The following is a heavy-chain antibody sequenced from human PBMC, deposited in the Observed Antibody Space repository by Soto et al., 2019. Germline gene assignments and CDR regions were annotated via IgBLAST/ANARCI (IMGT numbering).Heavy chain of an antibody. CDR3: ARDRGMVRGVSRSLYGMDV. V-gene: IGHV1-69*13. Sequence: PSVVVSCTASGGTFISSAISLVRQAPVQGLEWMGGIIPIFGTANYAQKFQGRVTITADESTSTAYMELSSLRSEDTAVYYCARDRGMVRGVSRSLYGMDVWGQGTTVTVSS. J-gene: IGHJ6*02. CDR2: IIPIFGTA. CDR1: GGTFISSA. D-gene: IGHD3-10*01.